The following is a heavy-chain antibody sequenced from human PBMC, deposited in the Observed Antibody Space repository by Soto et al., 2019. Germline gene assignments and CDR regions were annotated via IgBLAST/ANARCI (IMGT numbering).Heavy chain of an antibody. J-gene: IGHJ4*02. Sequence: PGGSLRLSCAASGFTFSSYSMNWVRQAPGKGLEWVSYISSSSTIYYADSVKGRFTISRDNAKNSLYLQMNSLRAEDTAVYYCARDARSYYDDDWGQGTLVTVSS. CDR2: ISSSSTI. CDR1: GFTFSSYS. D-gene: IGHD1-26*01. V-gene: IGHV3-48*01. CDR3: ARDARSYYDDD.